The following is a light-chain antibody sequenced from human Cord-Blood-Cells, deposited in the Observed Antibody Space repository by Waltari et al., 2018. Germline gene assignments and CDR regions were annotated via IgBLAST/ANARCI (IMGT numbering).Light chain of an antibody. Sequence: QSALTQPRPVSGSPGQSVTISCTRTSRDVGGYNYVPWYQQPPGKAPKLMIYDVSKRPSGVPDRFSGSKSGNTASLTISGLQAEDEADYYCCSYAGSYTYVFGTGTKVTVL. CDR3: CSYAGSYTYV. CDR2: DVS. CDR1: SRDVGGYNY. J-gene: IGLJ1*01. V-gene: IGLV2-11*01.